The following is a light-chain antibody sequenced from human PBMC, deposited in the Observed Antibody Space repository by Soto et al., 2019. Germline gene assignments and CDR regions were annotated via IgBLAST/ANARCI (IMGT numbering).Light chain of an antibody. CDR2: DVS. CDR3: SSYTSSSTLV. V-gene: IGLV2-14*01. CDR1: SSDVGGYNY. J-gene: IGLJ1*01. Sequence: QSALTQPASVSGXXXXSIXXXCTGTSSDVGGYNYVSWYQQHPGKAPKLMIYDVSNRPSGVSNRFSGSKSGNTASLTISGLQAEDEADYYCSSYTSSSTLVFGTGTKVTVL.